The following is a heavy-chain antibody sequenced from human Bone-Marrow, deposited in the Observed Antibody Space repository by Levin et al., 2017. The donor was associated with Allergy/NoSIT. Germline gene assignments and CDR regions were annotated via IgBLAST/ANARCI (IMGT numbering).Heavy chain of an antibody. J-gene: IGHJ4*02. V-gene: IGHV3-30*18. Sequence: GGSLRLSCAASGFTFDLSGMHWVRQAPGEGLEWLAVISYDGSNKYYADSVKGRFIISRDNSKSTLFLQMNSLRPEDTAVYFCAKDQWVWRGYSGDAQWGQGTLVTVSS. CDR2: ISYDGSNK. D-gene: IGHD3-3*01. CDR3: AKDQWVWRGYSGDAQ. CDR1: GFTFDLSG.